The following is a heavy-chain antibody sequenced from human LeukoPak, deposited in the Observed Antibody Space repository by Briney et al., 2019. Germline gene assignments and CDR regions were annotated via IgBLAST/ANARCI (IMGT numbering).Heavy chain of an antibody. V-gene: IGHV6-1*01. CDR2: TYYISKWYN. Sequence: KPSQTLSLTCAISGDSVFTTGAAWNWIRQSPSRGLEWLGRTYYISKWYNDYAISVKSRMSINADTSKNQFSLQLNSVTPEDTAVYYCTRDLKGACETMVTGFSWYFDLWGRGTLVTVSS. D-gene: IGHD5-18*01. CDR1: GDSVFTTGAA. CDR3: TRDLKGACETMVTGFSWYFDL. J-gene: IGHJ2*01.